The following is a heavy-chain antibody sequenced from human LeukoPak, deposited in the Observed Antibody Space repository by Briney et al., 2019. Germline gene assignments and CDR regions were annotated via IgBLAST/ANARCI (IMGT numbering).Heavy chain of an antibody. J-gene: IGHJ5*02. CDR2: IYYSGST. CDR3: ARAIAAAFNWFDP. D-gene: IGHD6-13*01. Sequence: SETLSLTCTVSGGSMNNYYWNWIRQPPGKGLEWIGYIYYSGSTNYNPSLKSRVTISVDTSKNQFSLKLSSVTAADTAVYYCARAIAAAFNWFDPWGQGTLVTVSS. CDR1: GGSMNNYY. V-gene: IGHV4-59*01.